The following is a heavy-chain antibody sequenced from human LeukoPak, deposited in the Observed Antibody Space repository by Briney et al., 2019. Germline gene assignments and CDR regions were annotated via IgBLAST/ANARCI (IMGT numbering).Heavy chain of an antibody. V-gene: IGHV4-34*01. D-gene: IGHD4-4*01. CDR2: INHSGST. CDR3: ARQYYSNYVDY. CDR1: GGSFSGYY. J-gene: IGHJ4*02. Sequence: PSETLSLTCGVYGGSFSGYYWSWIRQPPGKGLEWIGEINHSGSTNYNPSLKSRVTISVDTSKNQLSLKLSSVTAADTAVYYCARQYYSNYVDYWGQGTLVTVSS.